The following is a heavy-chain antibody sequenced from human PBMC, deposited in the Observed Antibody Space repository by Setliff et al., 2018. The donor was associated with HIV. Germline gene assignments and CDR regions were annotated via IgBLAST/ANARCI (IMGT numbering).Heavy chain of an antibody. Sequence: GGSLRLSCIASAFSFNNYYMTWVRQAPGKGLEWVANINSDGTEKNYADSVKGRFTISRDNAKNSMDLQMNSLRAEDTAVYYCAKDRTVVVITIFDYWGQGTLVTVSS. V-gene: IGHV3-7*03. CDR2: INSDGTEK. D-gene: IGHD3-22*01. CDR3: AKDRTVVVITIFDY. J-gene: IGHJ4*02. CDR1: AFSFNNYY.